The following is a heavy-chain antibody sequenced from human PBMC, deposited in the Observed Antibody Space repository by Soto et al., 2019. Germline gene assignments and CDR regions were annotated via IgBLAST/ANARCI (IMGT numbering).Heavy chain of an antibody. CDR2: TYYSGST. CDR1: GGSISSGGYY. Sequence: QVQLQESGPGLVKPSQTLSLTCTVSGGSISSGGYYWSWIRQHPGKGLEWIGYTYYSGSTYYNPSLTSRVTISVDTSKNQFSLKMSYVTAADTAVYYCARDRDGSNFDFWGQGTLVTVS. J-gene: IGHJ4*02. D-gene: IGHD5-12*01. CDR3: ARDRDGSNFDF. V-gene: IGHV4-31*03.